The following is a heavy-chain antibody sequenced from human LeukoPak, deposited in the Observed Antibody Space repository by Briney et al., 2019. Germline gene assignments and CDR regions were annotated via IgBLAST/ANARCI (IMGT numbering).Heavy chain of an antibody. CDR1: GFTFSSYW. J-gene: IGHJ4*02. CDR2: IKEDGSDK. V-gene: IGHV3-7*03. Sequence: GGSLRFSCAASGFTFSSYWMTWVRQAPGKGLEWVANIKEDGSDKYYVDSVKGRFTISRDNAKNSLYLQVNSLRAEDTAVYFCVRDPGWFRFDYWGQGTLVTVSS. CDR3: VRDPGWFRFDY. D-gene: IGHD6-19*01.